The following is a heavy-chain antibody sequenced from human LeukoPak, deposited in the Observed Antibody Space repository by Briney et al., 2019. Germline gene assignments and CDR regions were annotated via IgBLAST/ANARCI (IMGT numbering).Heavy chain of an antibody. Sequence: PSQTLSLTCTVSGGSISSGDYYWSWIRQPPGKGLEWIGYIYYSGSTYYNPSLKSRVTISVDTSKNQFSLKLSSVTAADTAVYYCARNNNWGDAGYYYYMDVWGKGTTVTVSS. J-gene: IGHJ6*03. CDR1: GGSISSGDYY. D-gene: IGHD7-27*01. CDR2: IYYSGST. V-gene: IGHV4-30-4*08. CDR3: ARNNNWGDAGYYYYMDV.